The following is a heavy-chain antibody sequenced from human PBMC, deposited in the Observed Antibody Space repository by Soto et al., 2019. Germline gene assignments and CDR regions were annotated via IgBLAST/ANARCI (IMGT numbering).Heavy chain of an antibody. CDR3: ARVFVSGYDGYYYYAMDV. D-gene: IGHD5-12*01. V-gene: IGHV4-38-2*01. CDR2: IYHSGTT. Sequence: TSETLSLTCAVSGDSISSGYHWAWIRQSPGGGLEWVASIYHSGTTYYNPSLTSRVTISADTSKNQFSLKLTSVTAADTAVYYCARVFVSGYDGYYYYAMDVWGQGTTVTVSS. J-gene: IGHJ6*02. CDR1: GDSISSGYH.